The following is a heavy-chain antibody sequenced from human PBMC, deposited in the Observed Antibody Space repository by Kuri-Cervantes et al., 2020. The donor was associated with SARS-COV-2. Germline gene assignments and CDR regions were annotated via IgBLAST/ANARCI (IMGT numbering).Heavy chain of an antibody. Sequence: GGSLRLSCAASGFTFSSYEMNWVRQAPGKGLEWVSYISSSGSTIYYADSVKGRFTISRDNAKNSLYLQMNSLRAEVTAVYYCARVTTVTEGYWGQGTLVTVSS. J-gene: IGHJ4*02. CDR1: GFTFSSYE. V-gene: IGHV3-48*03. D-gene: IGHD4-11*01. CDR2: ISSSGSTI. CDR3: ARVTTVTEGY.